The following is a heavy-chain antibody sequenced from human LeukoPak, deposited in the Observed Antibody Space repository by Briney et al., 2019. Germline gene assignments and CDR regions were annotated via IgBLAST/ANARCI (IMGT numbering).Heavy chain of an antibody. D-gene: IGHD3-22*01. J-gene: IGHJ4*02. V-gene: IGHV1-46*01. CDR3: ARQGTYYDSISLFDY. CDR1: GYTFTSYY. CDR2: INPSGGST. Sequence: ASVKVSCKASGYTFTSYYMHWVRQAPGQGLEWMGIINPSGGSTSYAQKFQGRVTMTRDTSTSTVYMELSSLRSEDTAVYYCARQGTYYDSISLFDYWGQGTLVTVSS.